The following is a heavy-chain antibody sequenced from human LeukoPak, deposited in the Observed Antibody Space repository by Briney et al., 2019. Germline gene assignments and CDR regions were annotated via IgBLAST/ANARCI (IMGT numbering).Heavy chain of an antibody. J-gene: IGHJ4*02. Sequence: SETLSLTCTVSGGSINSYYWSWIRQPPGKGLEWIGYIYYSGVTNYNPSLKSRVTISVDTSKNQFSLKLTSVTAADTAMYFCARHDKDSRNLDYWGQGTLVTVPS. CDR2: IYYSGVT. D-gene: IGHD4-11*01. V-gene: IGHV4-59*08. CDR1: GGSINSYY. CDR3: ARHDKDSRNLDY.